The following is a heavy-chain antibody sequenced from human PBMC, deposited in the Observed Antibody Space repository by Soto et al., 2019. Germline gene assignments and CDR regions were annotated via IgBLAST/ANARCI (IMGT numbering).Heavy chain of an antibody. Sequence: GESLKISCQSSGYTFSTFWIGWVRQLPGKGLEWMGIICPGDHETRYSPSFHGKVTISADRSIHTAYLQWNSLEASDTALYFCARSPRSSPYFDYWGQGALVTVSS. J-gene: IGHJ4*02. CDR2: ICPGDHET. V-gene: IGHV5-51*01. CDR1: GYTFSTFW. CDR3: ARSPRSSPYFDY. D-gene: IGHD6-13*01.